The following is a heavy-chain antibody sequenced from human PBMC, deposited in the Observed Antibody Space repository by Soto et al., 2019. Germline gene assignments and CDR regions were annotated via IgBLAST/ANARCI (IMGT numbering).Heavy chain of an antibody. CDR2: ISSSSSTI. CDR1: GFNFSSYS. Sequence: EVQLVESGGGLVQPGGSLRLSCAASGFNFSSYSMNWVRQAPGKGLEWVSNISSSSSTIYYADSVKGRFTISKDNDKNSLYLQMNSLRDEDTAVYYCARVRAAAGTLYFDYWGQGTLVTVSS. CDR3: ARVRAAAGTLYFDY. V-gene: IGHV3-48*02. D-gene: IGHD6-13*01. J-gene: IGHJ4*02.